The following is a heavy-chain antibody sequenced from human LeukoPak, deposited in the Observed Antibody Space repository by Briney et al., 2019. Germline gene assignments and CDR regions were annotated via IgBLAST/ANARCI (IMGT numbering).Heavy chain of an antibody. CDR3: ARGSYCSGGSCYSWFDP. CDR2: ISSSSSTI. V-gene: IGHV3-48*01. CDR1: GFTFSSYS. J-gene: IGHJ5*02. Sequence: GGSLRLSCAASGFTFSSYSMNWVRQAPGEGLEWVSYISSSSSTIYYADSVKGRFTISRDNAKNSLYLQMNSLRAEDTAVYYCARGSYCSGGSCYSWFDPWGQGTLVTVSS. D-gene: IGHD2-15*01.